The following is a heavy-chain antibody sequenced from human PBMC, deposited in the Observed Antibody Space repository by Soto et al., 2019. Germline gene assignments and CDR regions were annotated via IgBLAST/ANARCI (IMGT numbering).Heavy chain of an antibody. Sequence: GGSLRLSCAASGFTFSNYAMAWVRHGPGKGLEWVAGVSGSGGRTYYADSVKGRFTISRDNSKNTLFLQVDSLRAEDTAVYYCAKVRDYDIWTGYYKEYFDYWGQGTPVTVSS. V-gene: IGHV3-23*01. CDR1: GFTFSNYA. J-gene: IGHJ4*02. CDR3: AKVRDYDIWTGYYKEYFDY. D-gene: IGHD3-9*01. CDR2: VSGSGGRT.